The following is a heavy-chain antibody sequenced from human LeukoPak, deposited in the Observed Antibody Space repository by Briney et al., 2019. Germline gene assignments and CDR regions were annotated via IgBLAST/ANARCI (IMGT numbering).Heavy chain of an antibody. CDR1: GYTFTSYG. D-gene: IGHD6-13*01. CDR3: ARDPIAAAGIFDY. V-gene: IGHV1-69*13. CDR2: IIPIFGTA. Sequence: SVKVSCKASGYTFTSYGISWVRQAPGQGLEWMGGIIPIFGTANYAQKFQGRVTITADGSTSTAYMELSSLRSEDTAVYYCARDPIAAAGIFDYWGQGTLVTVSS. J-gene: IGHJ4*02.